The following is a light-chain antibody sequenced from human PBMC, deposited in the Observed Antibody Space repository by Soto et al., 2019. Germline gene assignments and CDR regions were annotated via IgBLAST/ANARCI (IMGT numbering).Light chain of an antibody. J-gene: IGKJ1*01. CDR3: QQYGRSPPSWT. CDR1: QSVSSSY. V-gene: IGKV3-20*01. CDR2: EAS. Sequence: VLTQSPGTLSLSPGERATLSCRASQSVSSSYLAWYQQKPGQPPRLLIFEASSRATGIPDRFSGSGCGTVFTLTISSLEPEDFAVYYCQQYGRSPPSWTFGQGTKVEIK.